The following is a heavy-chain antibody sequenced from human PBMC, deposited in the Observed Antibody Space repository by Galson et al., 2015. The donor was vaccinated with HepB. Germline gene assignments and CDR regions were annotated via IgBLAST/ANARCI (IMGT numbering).Heavy chain of an antibody. CDR1: GGSVSSGSYY. Sequence: TLSLTCTVSGGSVSSGSYYWSWIRQPPGKGLEWIGYIYYSGSTNYNPSLKSRVTISVDTSKNQFSLKLSSVTAADTAVYYCARTEVGATTFDYWGQGTLVTVSS. CDR3: ARTEVGATTFDY. CDR2: IYYSGST. D-gene: IGHD1-26*01. J-gene: IGHJ4*02. V-gene: IGHV4-61*01.